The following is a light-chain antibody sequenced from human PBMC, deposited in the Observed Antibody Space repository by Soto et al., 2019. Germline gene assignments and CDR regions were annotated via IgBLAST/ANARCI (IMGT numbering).Light chain of an antibody. Sequence: DIQMTQSPSTLYESVGNRVTITCRASQIIGSSLAWYQQTPGRAPKLLIYDASTLHTGVPSRFSGSESGTEFTLTISSLQPDDSATYYCQQYYSYSYTFGQGTKVDIK. J-gene: IGKJ2*01. CDR2: DAS. V-gene: IGKV1-5*01. CDR1: QIIGSS. CDR3: QQYYSYSYT.